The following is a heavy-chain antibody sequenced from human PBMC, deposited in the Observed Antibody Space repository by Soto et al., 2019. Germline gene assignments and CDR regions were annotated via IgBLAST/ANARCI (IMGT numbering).Heavy chain of an antibody. CDR2: INAGNGNT. V-gene: IGHV1-3*01. CDR1: GYTFTSYA. Sequence: GASVKVSCKASGYTFTSYAMHWVRQAPGQRLEWMGWINAGNGNTKYSQKFQGRVTITRDTSASTAYMELSSLRSEDTAVYYCARDAAYYDFWSGQGLNWFDPWGQGTLVTVSS. J-gene: IGHJ5*02. CDR3: ARDAAYYDFWSGQGLNWFDP. D-gene: IGHD3-3*01.